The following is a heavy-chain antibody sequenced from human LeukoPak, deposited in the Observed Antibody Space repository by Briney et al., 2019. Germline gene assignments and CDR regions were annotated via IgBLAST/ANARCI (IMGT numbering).Heavy chain of an antibody. CDR3: ARGDYYDSSGSSNWFDP. CDR1: GYTFTSYD. Sequence: GASVKVSCKASGYTFTSYDINWVRQATGQGLEWMGWMNPNSGNTGYAQKFQGRVTMTRNTSISTAYMELSSLRSEDTAVYYCARGDYYDSSGSSNWFDPWGQGTLVTVSS. J-gene: IGHJ5*02. D-gene: IGHD3-22*01. V-gene: IGHV1-8*01. CDR2: MNPNSGNT.